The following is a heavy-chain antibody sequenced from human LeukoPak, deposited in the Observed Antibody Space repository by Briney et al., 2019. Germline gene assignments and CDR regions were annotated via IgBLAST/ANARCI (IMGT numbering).Heavy chain of an antibody. CDR3: AFSPLGFNYGYAY. V-gene: IGHV3-74*01. Sequence: PGGSLRLSCVASGFSFSSYWMHWVRQVPGKGPVWVSRISTDGGFTTYADSVRGRFTTSRDNAKNTLVLQMNNLSGDDTALYYCAFSPLGFNYGYAYWGQGTLVTVSS. D-gene: IGHD5-18*01. CDR2: ISTDGGFT. J-gene: IGHJ4*02. CDR1: GFSFSSYW.